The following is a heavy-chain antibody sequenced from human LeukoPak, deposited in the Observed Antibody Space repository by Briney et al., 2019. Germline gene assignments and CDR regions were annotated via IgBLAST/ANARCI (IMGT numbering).Heavy chain of an antibody. CDR3: AKDTSVGAFDI. Sequence: PGGSLRLSCAASGFTFSSYAMSWVRQAPGKGLEGVSGISGSDRSTHYADSVKGRFIISRDNSKNTLYLQMNSLRAEDTAVYYCAKDTSVGAFDIWGQGTMVTVSS. V-gene: IGHV3-23*01. CDR2: ISGSDRST. CDR1: GFTFSSYA. J-gene: IGHJ3*02. D-gene: IGHD5/OR15-5a*01.